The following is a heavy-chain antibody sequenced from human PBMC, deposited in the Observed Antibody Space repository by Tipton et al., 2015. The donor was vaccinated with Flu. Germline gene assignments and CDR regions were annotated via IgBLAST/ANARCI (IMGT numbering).Heavy chain of an antibody. V-gene: IGHV4-38-2*02. CDR2: IYHSGST. Sequence: TLSLTCTVSGYSISNTYYWGRIRQPPGKGLEWIGNIYHSGSTYYNPSLKSRVTISIHTSKNQFSLKLSSVTAADTAVYYCARGPIYGDYMTTSTFDYWGQGTLVTVAS. CDR1: GYSISNTYY. J-gene: IGHJ4*02. CDR3: ARGPIYGDYMTTSTFDY. D-gene: IGHD4-17*01.